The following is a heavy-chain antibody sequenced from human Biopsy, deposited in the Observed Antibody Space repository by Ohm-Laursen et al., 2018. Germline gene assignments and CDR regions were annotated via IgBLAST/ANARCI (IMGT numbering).Heavy chain of an antibody. V-gene: IGHV1-18*01. J-gene: IGHJ1*01. CDR3: ATKLTGYFHH. CDR2: ISGYNGNT. D-gene: IGHD3-9*01. Sequence: GASVKVSCKTSGYNFNSYGISWVRQAPGQGLEWMGRISGYNGNTLYAQKFQHRVTVAADTSTSTATMELRSLRSDDTAVYYCATKLTGYFHHWGQGTLVIVSS. CDR1: GYNFNSYG.